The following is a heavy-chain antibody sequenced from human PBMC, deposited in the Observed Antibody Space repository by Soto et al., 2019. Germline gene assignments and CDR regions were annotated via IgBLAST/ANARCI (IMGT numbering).Heavy chain of an antibody. CDR3: ASWGHIVPVSPTDFDH. Sequence: GGSLRLSCAASGFTVSSNYMSWVRQAPGKGLEWVSVIYSGGSTYYADSVKGRFTISRDNAKNTLYLQMHSLRAEDTAMYYCASWGHIVPVSPTDFDHWGEGTLVTVSS. J-gene: IGHJ4*02. CDR2: IYSGGST. V-gene: IGHV3-53*01. D-gene: IGHD2-21*01. CDR1: GFTVSSNY.